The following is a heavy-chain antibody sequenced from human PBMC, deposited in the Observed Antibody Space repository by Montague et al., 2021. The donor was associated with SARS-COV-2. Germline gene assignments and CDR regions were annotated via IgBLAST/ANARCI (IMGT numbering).Heavy chain of an antibody. J-gene: IGHJ2*01. V-gene: IGHV4-59*11. D-gene: IGHD3-16*01. CDR1: GGSISGHY. CDR3: AREFRIELWQTNYYFGL. Sequence: SETLSLTCSVSGGSISGHYWSWIRQPPGKGLEWIGNFDHSGDTKYNPSLKSRATISVDTSKNHFALRLSSVTAADTAVYYCAREFRIELWQTNYYFGLWGRGTLVSVSS. CDR2: FDHSGDT.